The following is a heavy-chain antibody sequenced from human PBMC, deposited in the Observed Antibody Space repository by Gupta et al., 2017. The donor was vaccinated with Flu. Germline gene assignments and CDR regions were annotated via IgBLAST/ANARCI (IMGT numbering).Heavy chain of an antibody. CDR1: GGSISSYY. CDR3: ARENRPYRTYYDFWSGYYFDY. J-gene: IGHJ4*02. CDR2: IYTSGST. Sequence: QVQLQESGPGLVKPSETLSVTCTVSGGSISSYYWSWIRKPGGKGLEWIGRIYTSGSTNYNPSLKSRVTMSVDTSKNQFSLKLSSVTAADTAVYYCARENRPYRTYYDFWSGYYFDYWGQGTLVTVSS. D-gene: IGHD3-3*01. V-gene: IGHV4-4*07.